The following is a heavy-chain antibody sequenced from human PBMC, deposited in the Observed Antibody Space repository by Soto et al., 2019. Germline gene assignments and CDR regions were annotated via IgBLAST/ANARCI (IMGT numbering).Heavy chain of an antibody. CDR3: ARLSRASFALDV. Sequence: GESLKISCKGSGYNFITDWISWVRQMPGKGLEWMGRIDPTDSYTKYSPSFEGHVTISADKSISTAYLQWSSLKASDSAVYHCARLSRASFALDVWGQGTTVTVSS. J-gene: IGHJ6*02. CDR1: GYNFITDW. CDR2: IDPTDSYT. V-gene: IGHV5-10-1*01. D-gene: IGHD3-16*01.